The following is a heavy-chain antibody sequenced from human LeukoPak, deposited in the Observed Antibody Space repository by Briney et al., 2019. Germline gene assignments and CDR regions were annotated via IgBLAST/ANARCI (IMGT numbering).Heavy chain of an antibody. D-gene: IGHD2/OR15-2a*01. CDR2: IYYSGKT. CDR3: ARAREYNFYENYYMDV. Sequence: KSSETLSLTCTVSGGSISSSSYYWGWIRQPPGKGLEWIGSIYYSGKTYYNPSLTSRVTISINTSKSQLYLKLNSVTAADTAVYYCARAREYNFYENYYMDVWGKGTTVTVSS. V-gene: IGHV4-39*07. J-gene: IGHJ6*03. CDR1: GGSISSSSYY.